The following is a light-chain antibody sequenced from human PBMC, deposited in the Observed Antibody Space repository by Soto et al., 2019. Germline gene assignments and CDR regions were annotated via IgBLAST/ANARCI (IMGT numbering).Light chain of an antibody. CDR2: GVT. J-gene: IGLJ1*01. Sequence: QADLTQPAYVSGSPGQSITISCTGTRRDVGGCICVCWCQQHPGKPANLMIYGVTKRPSGVSNRFSGSKSGNTASLTISGLQAEDEADYYCSSYTGSSPYVFVTGSKVTVL. V-gene: IGLV2-14*01. CDR3: SSYTGSSPYV. CDR1: RRDVGGCIC.